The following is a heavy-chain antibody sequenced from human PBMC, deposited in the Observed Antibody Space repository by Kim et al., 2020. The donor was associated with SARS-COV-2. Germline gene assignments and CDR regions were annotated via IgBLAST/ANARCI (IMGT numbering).Heavy chain of an antibody. D-gene: IGHD2-2*01. CDR3: ASVIAVPAAFRDY. CDR1: GYSFTSYW. J-gene: IGHJ4*02. CDR2: IDPSDSYT. V-gene: IGHV5-10-1*01. Sequence: GESLKISCKGSGYSFTSYWISWVRQMPGKGLEWMGRIDPSDSYTNYSPSFQGHVTISADKSISTAYLQWSSLKASDTAMYYCASVIAVPAAFRDYWGQGTLVTVSS.